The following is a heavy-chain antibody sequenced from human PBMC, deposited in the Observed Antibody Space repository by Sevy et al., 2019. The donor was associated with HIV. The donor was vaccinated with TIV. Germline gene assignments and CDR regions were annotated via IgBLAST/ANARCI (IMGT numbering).Heavy chain of an antibody. Sequence: GGSLRLSCAXXXXXXXXXXMXWXRXXPGKXXEWVAFXXXXXRNKYMADSVKGRFTISRDNSKNTLFLQXNSLTVEDTAVXXXXRETXNSXRXXXPWGQGTLVTVSS. V-gene: IGHV3-30*02. CDR3: XRETXNSXRXXXP. J-gene: IGHJ5*02. CDR2: XXXXXRNK. D-gene: IGHD4-4*01. CDR1: XXXXXXXX.